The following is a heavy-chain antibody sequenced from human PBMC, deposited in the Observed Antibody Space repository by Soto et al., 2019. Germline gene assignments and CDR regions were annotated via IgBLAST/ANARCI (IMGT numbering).Heavy chain of an antibody. D-gene: IGHD3-10*01. CDR3: TTERLPYYYGSGSHPHDAFDI. CDR2: IKSKTDGGTT. CDR1: SVSNAW. V-gene: IGHV3-15*07. Sequence: SVSNAWMNWVRQAPGKGLEWVGRIKSKTDGGTTDYAAPVKGRFTISRDDSKNTLYLQMNSLKTEDTAVYYCTTERLPYYYGSGSHPHDAFDIWGQGTMVTVSS. J-gene: IGHJ3*02.